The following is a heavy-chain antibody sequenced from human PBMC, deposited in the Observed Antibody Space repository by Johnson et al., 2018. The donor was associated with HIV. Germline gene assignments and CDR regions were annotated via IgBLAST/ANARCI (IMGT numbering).Heavy chain of an antibody. D-gene: IGHD1-26*01. V-gene: IGHV3-30*04. CDR3: ASEAGPDIVGAADDAFDI. J-gene: IGHJ3*02. CDR1: GFPISRFA. CDR2: TSYDGRKT. Sequence: QVQLVESGGGVVQPGRSLRLSCAASGFPISRFAVHWIRQAPGKGLEWVGVTSYDGRKTHYADSVKGRFTISRDNTKNLVYVQMNSLRPEDTAVYYCASEAGPDIVGAADDAFDIWGQGTMVTVSS.